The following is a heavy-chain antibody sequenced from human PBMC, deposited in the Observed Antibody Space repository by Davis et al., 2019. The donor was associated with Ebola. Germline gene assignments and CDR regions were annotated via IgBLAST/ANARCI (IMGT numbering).Heavy chain of an antibody. CDR1: GYTFPNYD. CDR3: ARRGRVNYCSGGSCYSVWFDP. Sequence: AASVTVSCKASGYTFPNYDINWVRQATGKGLEWMGWMNPNSGSPGYAQKFQGRVSMTRNTSINTAYMELSSLRSEDTAVYYCARRGRVNYCSGGSCYSVWFDPWGQGTLVTVSS. V-gene: IGHV1-8*01. CDR2: MNPNSGSP. J-gene: IGHJ5*02. D-gene: IGHD2-15*01.